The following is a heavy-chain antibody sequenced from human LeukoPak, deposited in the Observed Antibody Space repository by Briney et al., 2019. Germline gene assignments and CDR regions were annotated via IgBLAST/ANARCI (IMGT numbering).Heavy chain of an antibody. V-gene: IGHV3-30*18. CDR2: ISYDGSNK. CDR3: AKEGDGDPRMDV. D-gene: IGHD4-17*01. CDR1: GFTFSSYG. J-gene: IGHJ6*02. Sequence: PGGSLRLSCAASGFTFSSYGMHWVRQAPGTGLEWVAVISYDGSNKYYADSVKGRFTISRDNSKNTLYLQMNSLRAEDTAVYYCAKEGDGDPRMDVWGQGTTVTVSS.